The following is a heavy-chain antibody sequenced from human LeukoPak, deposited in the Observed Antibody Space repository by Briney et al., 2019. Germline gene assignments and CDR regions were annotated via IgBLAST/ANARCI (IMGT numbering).Heavy chain of an antibody. CDR3: ARRYYDHVWGSLYYYYGMDV. CDR2: ISAYNGHT. V-gene: IGHV1-18*04. D-gene: IGHD3-16*01. J-gene: IGHJ6*04. Sequence: GASVKVSCKASGYTFSNYGISWVRQAPGQGLEGMGWISAYNGHTNYAQKFQGRVTMTTDTSTSTDSLELRSLRSDDTAVYYCARRYYDHVWGSLYYYYGMDVWGKGTTVTVSS. CDR1: GYTFSNYG.